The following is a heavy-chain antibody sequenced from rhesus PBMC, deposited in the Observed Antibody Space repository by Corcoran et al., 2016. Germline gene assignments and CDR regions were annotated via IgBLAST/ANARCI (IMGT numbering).Heavy chain of an antibody. Sequence: QVQLQESGPGLVKPSETLSLTCAASGYSISSGYYWGWIRQPPGKGLEWIGSYYGSGGSNHLHPSLKGRVTLSVDTSKNQCSLKLGSVTAADTAVYYCATPGTTNFDYWGQGVLVTVSS. CDR1: GYSISSGYY. D-gene: IGHD1-38*01. V-gene: IGHV4S14*01. CDR3: ATPGTTNFDY. J-gene: IGHJ4*01. CDR2: YYGSGGSN.